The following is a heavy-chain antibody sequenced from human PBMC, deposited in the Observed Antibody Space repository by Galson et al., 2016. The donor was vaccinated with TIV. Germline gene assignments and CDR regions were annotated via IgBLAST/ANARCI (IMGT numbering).Heavy chain of an antibody. CDR2: IYPGDSDT. Sequence: QSGAEVKEPGESLKISCKGSGSRFSNYWIAWVRQMPGKGLEWMGIIYPGDSDTRYNPSFQGQVTITADKSITTAYLQWSSLKASDTAMYYCATSRGHYYGLDVWGQGTPVTVSS. CDR3: ATSRGHYYGLDV. CDR1: GSRFSNYW. J-gene: IGHJ6*02. D-gene: IGHD3-16*01. V-gene: IGHV5-51*03.